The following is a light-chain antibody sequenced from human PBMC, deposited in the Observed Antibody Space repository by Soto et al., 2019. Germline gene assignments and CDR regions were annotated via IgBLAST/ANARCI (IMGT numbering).Light chain of an antibody. J-gene: IGLJ3*02. CDR1: SSDVGGYKY. CDR3: GSYTSTSTWV. Sequence: QSVLTQPASVSGSPGQSITISCTGTSSDVGGYKYVSWYQQHPGKVPKLIIYEVSNRPSGVSSRFSGSKSGNSASLTISGLQAEDEADYYCGSYTSTSTWVFGGGTKVTVL. V-gene: IGLV2-14*01. CDR2: EVS.